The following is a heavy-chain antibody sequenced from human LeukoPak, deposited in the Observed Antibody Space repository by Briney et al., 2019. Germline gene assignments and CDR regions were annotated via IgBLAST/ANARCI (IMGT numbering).Heavy chain of an antibody. CDR1: GGSISSGAYS. D-gene: IGHD1-26*01. V-gene: IGHV4-30-2*01. CDR2: IYHSGST. Sequence: PSETLSLTCAVSGGSISSGAYSWTWIRQPPGKGLEWIGYIYHSGSTYYNPSLKSRVTISVDRSKNQFSLKLRSVTAADTAVYYCAREVGANHHDAFDIWGQGTMVTVSS. J-gene: IGHJ3*02. CDR3: AREVGANHHDAFDI.